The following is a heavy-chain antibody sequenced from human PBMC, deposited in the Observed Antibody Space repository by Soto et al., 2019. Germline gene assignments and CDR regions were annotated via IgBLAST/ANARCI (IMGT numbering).Heavy chain of an antibody. Sequence: QVQLVQSGAEVKKPGASVKVSCKASGYTFTSYGISWVRQAPGQGLEWMGWISAYNGNTNYAQKLQGRVTMTTDKSTGTAYMELRSLRSDDTAVYYCARGSYCTNGVCHPGFTSWFDPWGQGTLVTVSS. CDR3: ARGSYCTNGVCHPGFTSWFDP. V-gene: IGHV1-18*01. CDR2: ISAYNGNT. CDR1: GYTFTSYG. D-gene: IGHD2-8*01. J-gene: IGHJ5*02.